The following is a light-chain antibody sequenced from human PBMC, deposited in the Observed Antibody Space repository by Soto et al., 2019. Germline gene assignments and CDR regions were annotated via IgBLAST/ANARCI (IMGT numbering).Light chain of an antibody. CDR1: QSVSSAL. CDR2: RAS. CDR3: QQYGSTPLT. Sequence: EIVLTQSPDTLSLSPGERATLSCRASQSVSSALLAWYQQKPGQAPRLLIYRASTRATGIPDRFTGSGSGTASTLPISRLEPETFAVYYCQQYGSTPLTFGGGTKVEIK. V-gene: IGKV3-20*01. J-gene: IGKJ4*01.